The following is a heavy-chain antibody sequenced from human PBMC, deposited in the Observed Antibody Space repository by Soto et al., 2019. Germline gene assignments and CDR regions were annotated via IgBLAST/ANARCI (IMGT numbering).Heavy chain of an antibody. CDR3: ARQFDYDSSGYYYAY. J-gene: IGHJ4*02. D-gene: IGHD3-22*01. V-gene: IGHV1-69*13. Sequence: SVKVSCKASGGTFNRNTISWVRQAPGQGLEWMGGIIPIFGTANYAQKFQGRVTTTADESTNTAYMELSRLRSEDTAVYYCARQFDYDSSGYYYAYWGQGTLVTVSS. CDR2: IIPIFGTA. CDR1: GGTFNRNT.